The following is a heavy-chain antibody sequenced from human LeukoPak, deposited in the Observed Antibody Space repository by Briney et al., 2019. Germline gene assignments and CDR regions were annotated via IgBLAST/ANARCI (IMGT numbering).Heavy chain of an antibody. CDR2: ISAYNGNT. CDR3: AKGPSIVVVPAWPTDYYYGMDV. Sequence: ASVKVSCTASGYTFTSYGISWVRQAPGQGLEWMGWISAYNGNTNYAQKLQGRVTMTTDTSTSTAYMELRSLRSDDTAVYYCAKGPSIVVVPAWPTDYYYGMDVWGQGTTVTVSS. V-gene: IGHV1-18*01. J-gene: IGHJ6*02. D-gene: IGHD2-2*01. CDR1: GYTFTSYG.